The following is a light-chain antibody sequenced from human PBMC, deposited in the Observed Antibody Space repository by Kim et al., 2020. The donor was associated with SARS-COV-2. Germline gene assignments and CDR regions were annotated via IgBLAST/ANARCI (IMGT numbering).Light chain of an antibody. CDR3: QVWDSGSDHWV. Sequence: APGKTATITCGGDDIGPKSVHWYQQKPGQAPVMVIYYDTDRPSGIPERFSASNSGNTATLTVSRVEAGDEADYYCQVWDSGSDHWVFGGGTQLTVL. V-gene: IGLV3-21*04. J-gene: IGLJ3*02. CDR1: DIGPKS. CDR2: YDT.